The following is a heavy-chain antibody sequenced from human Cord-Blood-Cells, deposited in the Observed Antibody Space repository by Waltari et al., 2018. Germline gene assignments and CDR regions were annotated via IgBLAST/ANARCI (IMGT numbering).Heavy chain of an antibody. D-gene: IGHD7-27*01. Sequence: QVQLVQSGAEVKKPGASVTVSFKASGYTFTGYYIHSVRQAPGQGLEWMGWINPNSGGTNYAQKFQGWVTMTRDTSISTAYMELSRLRSDDTAVYYCARTGEGENAFDIWGQGTMVTVSS. J-gene: IGHJ3*02. CDR2: INPNSGGT. CDR3: ARTGEGENAFDI. V-gene: IGHV1-2*04. CDR1: GYTFTGYY.